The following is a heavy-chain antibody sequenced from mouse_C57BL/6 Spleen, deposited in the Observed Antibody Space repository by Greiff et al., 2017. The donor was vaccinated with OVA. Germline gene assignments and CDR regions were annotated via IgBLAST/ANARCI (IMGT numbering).Heavy chain of an antibody. V-gene: IGHV1-81*01. CDR2: IYPRSGNT. D-gene: IGHD1-1*01. CDR1: GYTFTSYG. J-gene: IGHJ4*01. Sequence: VKVVESGAELARPGASVKLSCKASGYTFTSYGISWVKQRTGQGLEWIGEIYPRSGNTYYNEKFKGKATLTADKSSSTAYMELRSLTSEDAAVYFCARERIAAVVEHMGYTGQGTSVTVA. CDR3: ARERIAAVVEHMGY.